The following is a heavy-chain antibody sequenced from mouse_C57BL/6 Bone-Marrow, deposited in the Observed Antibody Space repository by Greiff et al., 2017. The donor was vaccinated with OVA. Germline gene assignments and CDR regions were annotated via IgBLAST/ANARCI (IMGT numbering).Heavy chain of an antibody. CDR3: ARKRELGRWDY. V-gene: IGHV1-63*01. D-gene: IGHD4-1*01. Sequence: QVQLKQSGAELVRPGTSVKMSCKASGYTFTNYWIGWAKQRPGHGLEWIGDIYPGGGYTNYNEKFKGKATLTADKSSSTAYMQFSSLTSEDSAIYYCARKRELGRWDYWGQGTTLTVSS. J-gene: IGHJ2*01. CDR2: IYPGGGYT. CDR1: GYTFTNYW.